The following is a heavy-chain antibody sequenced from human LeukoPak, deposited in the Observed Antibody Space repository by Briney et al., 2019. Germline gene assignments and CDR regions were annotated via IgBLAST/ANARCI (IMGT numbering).Heavy chain of an antibody. D-gene: IGHD2-2*01. CDR2: ISGSGGST. CDR3: AKDSRYCSSTSCGGDLDY. V-gene: IGHV3-23*01. J-gene: IGHJ4*02. CDR1: GFTFSSYA. Sequence: PGGSLRLSCAASGFTFSSYAMSWVRQAPGKGLEWVSAISGSGGSTYYADSVKGRFTISRDNSKNTLYLQMNSLRAEDTAVYYCAKDSRYCSSTSCGGDLDYWGQGTLVTVSS.